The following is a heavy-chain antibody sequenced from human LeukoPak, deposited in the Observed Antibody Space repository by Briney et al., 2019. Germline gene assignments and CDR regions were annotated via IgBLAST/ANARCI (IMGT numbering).Heavy chain of an antibody. V-gene: IGHV3-30-3*01. CDR3: ARGGSGYSSGWYWFDP. CDR1: GFTFSSYA. CDR2: ISYDGSNK. Sequence: GGSLRLSCAASGFTFSSYAMHWVRQAPGEGVEWVAVISYDGSNKYYADSVKGRFTISRDNSKNTLYLQMNSLRAEDTAVYYCARGGSGYSSGWYWFDPWGQGTLVTVSS. J-gene: IGHJ5*02. D-gene: IGHD6-19*01.